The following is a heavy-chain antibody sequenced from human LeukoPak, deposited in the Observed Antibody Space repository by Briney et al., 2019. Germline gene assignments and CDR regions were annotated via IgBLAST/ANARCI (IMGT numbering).Heavy chain of an antibody. Sequence: GGSLRLSCAASGFTFSSYSMNWVRQVPGKGLEWVSYISSSSSTIYYADSVKGRFTISRDNAKNSLYLQMNSLRAEDTAVYYCAREYNWNDGRDAFDIWGQGTMVTVSS. CDR3: AREYNWNDGRDAFDI. V-gene: IGHV3-48*01. CDR2: ISSSSSTI. CDR1: GFTFSSYS. D-gene: IGHD1-1*01. J-gene: IGHJ3*02.